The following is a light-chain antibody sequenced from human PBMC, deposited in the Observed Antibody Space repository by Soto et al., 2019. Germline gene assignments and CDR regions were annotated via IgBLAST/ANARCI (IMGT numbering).Light chain of an antibody. CDR2: SNN. V-gene: IGLV1-44*01. CDR1: SSNIGRNT. CDR3: AAWDDSLKGWV. J-gene: IGLJ3*02. Sequence: QSVMTQPPSASGTPGQRVTISCSGSSSNIGRNTVNWYQQFPGVAPTVLIYSNNQRPSGVPDRFSASKSGTSASLAIGGLQSEDEADYYCAAWDDSLKGWVFGGGTKLTVL.